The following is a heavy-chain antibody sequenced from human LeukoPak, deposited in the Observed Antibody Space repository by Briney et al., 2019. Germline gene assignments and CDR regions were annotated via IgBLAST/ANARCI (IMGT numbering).Heavy chain of an antibody. CDR1: GFTFSNSV. CDR3: ARGEAGGDGYKTNFDY. J-gene: IGHJ4*02. D-gene: IGHD5-12*01. Sequence: LRLSCAASGFTFSNSVMHWVRQPPGKGLEWIGEINHSGSTNYNPSLKSRVTISVDTSKNQFSLKLSSVTAADTAVYYCARGEAGGDGYKTNFDYWGQGTLVTVSS. CDR2: INHSGST. V-gene: IGHV4-34*01.